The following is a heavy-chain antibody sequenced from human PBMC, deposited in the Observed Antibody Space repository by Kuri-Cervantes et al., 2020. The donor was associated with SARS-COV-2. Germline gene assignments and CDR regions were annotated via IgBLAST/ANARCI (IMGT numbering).Heavy chain of an antibody. Sequence: GESLKISCAASGFDFRTYWMHWLRQAPGKGPVWVSRINSDGSEETYADSVRGRFTISKDNTKNRLYLQMNSLRDEDTAVYFCARRGGGSANWFDPWGQGTLVTVSS. CDR2: INSDGSEE. CDR3: ARRGGGSANWFDP. D-gene: IGHD2-15*01. V-gene: IGHV3-74*03. J-gene: IGHJ5*02. CDR1: GFDFRTYW.